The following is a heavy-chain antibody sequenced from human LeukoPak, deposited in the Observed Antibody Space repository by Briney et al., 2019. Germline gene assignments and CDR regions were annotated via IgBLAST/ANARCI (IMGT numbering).Heavy chain of an antibody. Sequence: GGSLRLSCAASGFTVSSTYMSWVRQAPGKGLEWVSVIYSGGTTYYADSVKGRFTISRDNSKNTLYLQMNSLRAEDTAVYYCARTGNPATGDYWGQGTLVTVSS. CDR3: ARTGNPATGDY. J-gene: IGHJ4*02. V-gene: IGHV3-53*01. CDR2: IYSGGTT. D-gene: IGHD1-1*01. CDR1: GFTVSSTY.